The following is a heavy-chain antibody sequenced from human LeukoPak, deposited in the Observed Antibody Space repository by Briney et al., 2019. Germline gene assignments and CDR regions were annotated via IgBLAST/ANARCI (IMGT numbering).Heavy chain of an antibody. Sequence: GGSLRLSCTASGFTFSSYSMNWVRQAPGKGLEWVSYISSSSSNIFYADSFKGRFTISRDNAQNSLYLQMNSLRAEDTAVYYCAKDPNGDYIGAFDIWGQGTMVTVS. D-gene: IGHD4-17*01. CDR2: ISSSSSNI. J-gene: IGHJ3*02. CDR1: GFTFSSYS. CDR3: AKDPNGDYIGAFDI. V-gene: IGHV3-21*01.